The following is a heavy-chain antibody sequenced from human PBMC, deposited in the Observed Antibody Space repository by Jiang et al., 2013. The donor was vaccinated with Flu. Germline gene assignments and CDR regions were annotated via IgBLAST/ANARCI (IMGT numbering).Heavy chain of an antibody. V-gene: IGHV1-18*01. CDR3: ARARHDVFDI. CDR1: GYTFSSSG. Sequence: SVKVSCKASGYTFSSSGIGWVRQAPGQGLEWMGWISGYSGNTNYAQNFQGRVTLTTDASTTTAYMELRSLRYDDTAVYYCARARHDVFDIWGQGTKVIVSS. CDR2: ISGYSGNT. J-gene: IGHJ3*02.